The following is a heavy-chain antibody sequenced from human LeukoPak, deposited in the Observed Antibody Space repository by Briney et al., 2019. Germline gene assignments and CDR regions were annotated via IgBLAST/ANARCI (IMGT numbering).Heavy chain of an antibody. CDR1: GFTFSSHS. D-gene: IGHD6-19*01. Sequence: GGSLRLSCAASGFTFSSHSMNWVRQAPGKGLEWVSYISSSSSTIYYAASVKGRFTISRDNDKKSLYLQMNSLRAEDTAVYYCARGAVADQIPTFDYWGQGTLVTVSS. J-gene: IGHJ4*02. CDR3: ARGAVADQIPTFDY. V-gene: IGHV3-48*01. CDR2: ISSSSSTI.